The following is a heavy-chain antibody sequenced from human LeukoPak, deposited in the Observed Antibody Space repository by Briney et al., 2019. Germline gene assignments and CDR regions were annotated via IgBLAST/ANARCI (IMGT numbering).Heavy chain of an antibody. CDR2: ISPYNGNT. CDR3: ASAGPCSGWYYYY. V-gene: IGHV1-18*01. CDR1: GYDFTSVG. J-gene: IGHJ4*02. Sequence: GASVTVSCKASGYDFTSVGITWVRRAPGQGLEWMGWISPYNGNTRYAQKFQGRVAMTTDTSTTTAYMELRGLRFNDTAVYYCASAGPCSGWYYYYWGQGTLVTVSS. D-gene: IGHD6-19*01.